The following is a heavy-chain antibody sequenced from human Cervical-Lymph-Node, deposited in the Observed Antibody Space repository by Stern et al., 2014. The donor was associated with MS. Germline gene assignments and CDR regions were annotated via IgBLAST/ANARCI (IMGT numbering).Heavy chain of an antibody. Sequence: VQLVESGPEVRQPGASVRVSCKASGYTFTTPNYGIAWVREAPGRGLEWMGWISSYNGNTVYAQKVQDRVTMTTDISTSTAYMELRSLRPDDTAFYYCARERLRDFNDYHFDSWGQGTLVTVSS. J-gene: IGHJ4*02. CDR1: GYTFTTPNYG. V-gene: IGHV1-18*01. CDR2: ISSYNGNT. D-gene: IGHD4-11*01. CDR3: ARERLRDFNDYHFDS.